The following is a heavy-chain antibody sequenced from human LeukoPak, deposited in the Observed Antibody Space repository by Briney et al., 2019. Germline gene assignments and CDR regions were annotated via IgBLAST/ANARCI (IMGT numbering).Heavy chain of an antibody. CDR2: IYHSGST. CDR3: ARGPIGNFDY. V-gene: IGHV4-39*07. Sequence: SETLSLTCTVSGGSINITNYYWGWIRQPPGEGLEWIGSIYHSGSTYYNPSLKTRVTISVDTSKNQFSLKLSSVTAADTAVYYCARGPIGNFDYWGQGTLVTVSS. CDR1: GGSINITNYY. J-gene: IGHJ4*02.